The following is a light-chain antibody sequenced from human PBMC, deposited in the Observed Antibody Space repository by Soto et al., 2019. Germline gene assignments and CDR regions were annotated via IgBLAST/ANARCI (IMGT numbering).Light chain of an antibody. V-gene: IGLV1-44*01. CDR3: ATWDDSLKGYV. J-gene: IGLJ1*01. CDR1: SSNIGSST. CDR2: SNN. Sequence: QSVLTPPPSASGTPGQRVTISCSGSSSNIGSSTVTWYQQLPGAAPTVLIHSNNQRPSGVPDRFSGSKSGTSASLAISGLQSDDEADYYCATWDDSLKGYVFGTGTKFTVL.